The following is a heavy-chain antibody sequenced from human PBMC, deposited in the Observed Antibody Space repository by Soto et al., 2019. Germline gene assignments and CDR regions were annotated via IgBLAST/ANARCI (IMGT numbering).Heavy chain of an antibody. CDR3: ACQRMLSGSSMVRGVISD. V-gene: IGHV4-34*01. J-gene: IGHJ4*02. CDR1: GGSFSGYY. Sequence: LSETRSLTCAVYGGSFSGYYWSWIRQPPGKGLEWIGEINHSGSTNYNPSLKSRVTISVDTSKDQFSLKLSSVTAADTAVYYCACQRMLSGSSMVRGVISDWGKGSRVPVS. CDR2: INHSGST. D-gene: IGHD3-10*01.